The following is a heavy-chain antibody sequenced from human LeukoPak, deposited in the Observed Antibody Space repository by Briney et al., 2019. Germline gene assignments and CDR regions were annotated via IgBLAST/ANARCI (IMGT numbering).Heavy chain of an antibody. CDR2: MTGSGDSV. J-gene: IGHJ4*02. Sequence: GRSLRLSCAASGFTFDDYTMHWVRQPPGKGREWVSVMTGSGDSVDYSDSARGRFTISRDNAKNSLSLQMNSLRPEDTAFYYCANANWGLPFDSWGQGTLVTVSS. D-gene: IGHD7-27*01. V-gene: IGHV3-9*01. CDR1: GFTFDDYT. CDR3: ANANWGLPFDS.